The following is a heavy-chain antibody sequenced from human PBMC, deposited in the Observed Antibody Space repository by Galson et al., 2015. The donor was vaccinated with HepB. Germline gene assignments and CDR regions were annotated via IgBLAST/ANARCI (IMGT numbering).Heavy chain of an antibody. Sequence: SLRLSCAASGFTFSGYYMSWIRQAPGKGPEWVSYISGSNSYTNYADSVKGRFTISRDNAKNSLYLEMNSLRVEDTAVYYCARDRGSLWFGEGFDYWGQGTLVTVAS. D-gene: IGHD3-10*01. CDR3: ARDRGSLWFGEGFDY. CDR1: GFTFSGYY. J-gene: IGHJ4*02. V-gene: IGHV3-11*06. CDR2: ISGSNSYT.